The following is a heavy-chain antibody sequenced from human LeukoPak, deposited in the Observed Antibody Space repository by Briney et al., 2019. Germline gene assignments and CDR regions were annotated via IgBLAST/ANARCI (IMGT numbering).Heavy chain of an antibody. D-gene: IGHD1-26*01. CDR2: INPNSGGT. CDR3: ARVRSGSHQRDYYYYGMDV. Sequence: ASVKVSCKTSGYTFTGYYVHWVRQAPGQGLEWMGRINPNSGGTNYAQKFQGRVTMTRNTSISTAYMELSSLRSEDTAVYYCARVRSGSHQRDYYYYGMDVWGQGTTVTVSS. J-gene: IGHJ6*02. V-gene: IGHV1-2*06. CDR1: GYTFTGYY.